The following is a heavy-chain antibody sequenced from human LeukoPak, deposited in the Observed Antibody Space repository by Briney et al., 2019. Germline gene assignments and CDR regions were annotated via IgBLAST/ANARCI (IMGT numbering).Heavy chain of an antibody. Sequence: GWSLRLSCAASGFTFSSYAMHWVRQAPGKGLEWVAVISYDGSNKYYADSVKGRFTISRDNSKNTLYLQMNSLRAEDTAVYYCARDPGNSGSYQDYWGQGTLVTVSS. J-gene: IGHJ4*02. CDR1: GFTFSSYA. CDR3: ARDPGNSGSYQDY. V-gene: IGHV3-30-3*01. CDR2: ISYDGSNK. D-gene: IGHD1-26*01.